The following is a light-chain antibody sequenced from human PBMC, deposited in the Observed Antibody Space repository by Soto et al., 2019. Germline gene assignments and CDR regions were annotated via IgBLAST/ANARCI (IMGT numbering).Light chain of an antibody. CDR1: QDISVY. V-gene: IGKV1-33*01. CDR3: QQYDNLPLT. Sequence: DIQLTQSPSSLSASVGETVTVTCQASQDISVYLNWYQQKPGKAPKLLIYDASNLETGVPSRFSGSGSGTDFTFTISSLQPEDIATYYCQQYDNLPLTFGGGTKVDIK. J-gene: IGKJ4*01. CDR2: DAS.